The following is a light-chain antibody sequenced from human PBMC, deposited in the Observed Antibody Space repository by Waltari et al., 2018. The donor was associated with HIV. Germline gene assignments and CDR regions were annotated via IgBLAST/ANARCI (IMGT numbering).Light chain of an antibody. CDR2: GKN. CDR3: KTRDRSGNLYI. J-gene: IGLJ1*01. Sequence: SSELTQDPTVSVALGQTVKITCKGDNLRTYYDSWYQQKPGQAPVLVSYGKNKRPSEISDRFSSSASRNTASLTITGAQAEDEADYYCKTRDRSGNLYIFGTGTTVTVL. CDR1: NLRTYY. V-gene: IGLV3-19*01.